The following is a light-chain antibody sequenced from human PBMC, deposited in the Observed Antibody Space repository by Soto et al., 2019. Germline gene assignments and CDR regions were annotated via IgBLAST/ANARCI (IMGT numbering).Light chain of an antibody. CDR3: QQYGGSPLVT. CDR2: GAS. J-gene: IGKJ4*01. CDR1: QTVSSDY. Sequence: EIVLTQSPGTLSVSPGERATLSCRASQTVSSDYVAWYQQKPGQAPRLLISGASIRATGIPDRFSGSGSGTDFTLPLSRLEPEDFAMYYCQQYGGSPLVTFGGGTKVEI. V-gene: IGKV3-20*01.